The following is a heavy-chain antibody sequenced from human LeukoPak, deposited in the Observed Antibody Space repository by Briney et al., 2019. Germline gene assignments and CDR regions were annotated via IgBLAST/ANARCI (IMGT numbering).Heavy chain of an antibody. D-gene: IGHD6-13*01. CDR1: GGSISNYY. CDR2: IYYSGNT. V-gene: IGHV4-59*01. CDR3: ARGDSSSWSNWFGP. J-gene: IGHJ5*02. Sequence: SETLSLTCTVSGGSISNYYWSWIRQPPGKGLEWIGYIYYSGNTNYNPSLKSRVTISVDTSKNQFSLKLSSVTAADTAVYYCARGDSSSWSNWFGPWGQGTLVTVSS.